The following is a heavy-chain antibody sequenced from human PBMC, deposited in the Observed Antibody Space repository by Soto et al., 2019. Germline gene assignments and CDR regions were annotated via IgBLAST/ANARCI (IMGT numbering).Heavy chain of an antibody. V-gene: IGHV4-59*01. Sequence: SETLSLTCTVSGGSISSYSWSWMRQPPGKGLEWIGYIYHTESPNYNPSLKSRVTISVDTSKNQFSLNLSSVTAADTAIYYCATYSTTKSFDYWGPGTLVTVSS. J-gene: IGHJ4*02. D-gene: IGHD4-4*01. CDR1: GGSISSYS. CDR3: ATYSTTKSFDY. CDR2: IYHTESP.